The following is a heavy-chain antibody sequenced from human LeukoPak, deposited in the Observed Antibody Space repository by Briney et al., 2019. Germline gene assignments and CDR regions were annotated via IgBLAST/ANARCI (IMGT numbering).Heavy chain of an antibody. CDR2: ISSSGSTI. Sequence: PGGSLRLSCAASGFTFSSYEMNWVRQAPGKGLEWVSYISSSGSTIYYADSVKGRFTISRDNAKNSLYLQMNSLRAEDTAVYYCARSGRYCSGGSCYPQIDYWGQGTLVTVSS. D-gene: IGHD2-15*01. J-gene: IGHJ4*02. V-gene: IGHV3-48*03. CDR1: GFTFSSYE. CDR3: ARSGRYCSGGSCYPQIDY.